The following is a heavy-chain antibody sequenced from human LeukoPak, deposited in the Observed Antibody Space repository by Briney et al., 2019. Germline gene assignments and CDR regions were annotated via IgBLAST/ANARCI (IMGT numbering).Heavy chain of an antibody. CDR1: GFTFNDYG. Sequence: GGSLRLSCAASGFTFNDYGMHWVRQAPGKGLEWVAVIYSGGSNQNYPDSVKGRFTISRDDSKNTVYLQMNSLRAEDTAVYCCAKDVRSGYSDYWGQGTLVTVSS. CDR2: IYSGGSNQ. D-gene: IGHD3-22*01. CDR3: AKDVRSGYSDY. V-gene: IGHV3-33*06. J-gene: IGHJ4*02.